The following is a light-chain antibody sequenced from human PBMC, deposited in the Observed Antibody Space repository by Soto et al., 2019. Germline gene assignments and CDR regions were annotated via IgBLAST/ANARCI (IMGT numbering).Light chain of an antibody. CDR2: GAS. CDR1: QSVSSSY. V-gene: IGKV3-20*01. Sequence: EMVLTQSPGTLSLSPGERATLSCRASQSVSSSYLAWYQQRPGQAPRLRIYGASSRATGVPDRFSGSGSGTGLTLTISGLEPEDFAVYYCQEYGSSRTFGQGTKVEIK. CDR3: QEYGSSRT. J-gene: IGKJ1*01.